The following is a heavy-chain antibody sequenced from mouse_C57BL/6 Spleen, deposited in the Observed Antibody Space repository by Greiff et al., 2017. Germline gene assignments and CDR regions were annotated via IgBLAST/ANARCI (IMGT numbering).Heavy chain of an antibody. J-gene: IGHJ4*01. CDR1: GYAFSSYW. V-gene: IGHV1-80*01. D-gene: IGHD1-1*01. CDR3: ARSRDYYGRDYAMDY. CDR2: IYPGDGDT. Sequence: QVHVKQSGAELVKPGASVKISCKASGYAFSSYWMNWVKQRPGKGLEWIGQIYPGDGDTNYNGKFKGKATLTADKSSSTAYMQLSSLTSEDSAVYFCARSRDYYGRDYAMDYWGQGTSVTVSS.